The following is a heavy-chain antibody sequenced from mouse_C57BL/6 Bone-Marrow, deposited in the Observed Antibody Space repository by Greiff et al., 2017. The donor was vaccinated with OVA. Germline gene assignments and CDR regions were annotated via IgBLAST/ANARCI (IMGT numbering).Heavy chain of an antibody. D-gene: IGHD1-1*01. CDR2: IDPSDSYT. CDR1: GYTFTSYW. CDR3: ARSITTVVDY. V-gene: IGHV1-69*01. Sequence: QVQLQQPGAELVMPGASVKLSCKASGYTFTSYWMHWVKQRPGQGLEWLGEIDPSDSYTNYNQKFKGKSTLTVDKSSSTAYMQLSSLTSEDSAVYYCARSITTVVDYWGQGTTLTVSS. J-gene: IGHJ2*01.